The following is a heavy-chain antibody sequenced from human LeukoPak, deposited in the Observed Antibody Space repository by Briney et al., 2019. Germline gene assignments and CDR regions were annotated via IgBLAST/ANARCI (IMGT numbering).Heavy chain of an antibody. V-gene: IGHV3-20*04. CDR3: ARFSVGAIEGGYFDY. Sequence: TGGSLRLSCAASGFTLDDYGMSWVRQAPGKGLEWVSGINWNGGSTVYADSVKGRFTISRDNAKNSLYLQMNSLRAEDTALYYCARFSVGAIEGGYFDYWGQGTLVTVSS. D-gene: IGHD1-26*01. CDR1: GFTLDDYG. CDR2: INWNGGST. J-gene: IGHJ4*02.